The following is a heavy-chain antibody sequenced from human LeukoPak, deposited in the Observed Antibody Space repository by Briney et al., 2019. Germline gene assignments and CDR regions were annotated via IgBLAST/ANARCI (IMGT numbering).Heavy chain of an antibody. V-gene: IGHV3-72*01. D-gene: IGHD3-3*01. CDR1: GFSFSDHY. Sequence: GGSLRLSCAASGFSFSDHYMDWVRQAPGKGLEWVGRITYKANSYTTHYAAPVEGRFTTSRDDSRNSLYLQMNSLKTEDTAVYYCARRLLVHDGFDIWGQGTMVTVSS. CDR2: ITYKANSYTT. CDR3: ARRLLVHDGFDI. J-gene: IGHJ3*02.